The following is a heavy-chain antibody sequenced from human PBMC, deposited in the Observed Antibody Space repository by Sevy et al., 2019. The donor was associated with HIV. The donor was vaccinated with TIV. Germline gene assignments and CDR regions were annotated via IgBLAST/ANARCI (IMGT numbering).Heavy chain of an antibody. Sequence: GESLKISCKGSGYSFTSYWIGWVRQMPGKGLEWMGIIYPGDSDTRYSPSFQGQVTISADKSISTAYLQWSSLKASDTAMYYCASVYRDGYSSGAGYDAFDIWGQGTMVTVSS. J-gene: IGHJ3*02. CDR3: ASVYRDGYSSGAGYDAFDI. D-gene: IGHD5-18*01. CDR1: GYSFTSYW. CDR2: IYPGDSDT. V-gene: IGHV5-51*01.